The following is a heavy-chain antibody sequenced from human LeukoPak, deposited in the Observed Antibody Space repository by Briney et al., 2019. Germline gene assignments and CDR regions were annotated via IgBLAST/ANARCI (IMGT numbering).Heavy chain of an antibody. V-gene: IGHV5-51*01. CDR1: GYSFTSYW. D-gene: IGHD1-26*01. CDR3: ARRGRHGGAREDDAFDI. J-gene: IGHJ3*02. CDR2: IYPGDSDT. Sequence: HGESLKISCKGSGYSFTSYWIGWVRQMPGKGLEWMGIIYPGDSDTRYSPSFQGQVTISADKSISTAHLQWSSLKASDTAMYYCARRGRHGGAREDDAFDIWGQGTMVTASS.